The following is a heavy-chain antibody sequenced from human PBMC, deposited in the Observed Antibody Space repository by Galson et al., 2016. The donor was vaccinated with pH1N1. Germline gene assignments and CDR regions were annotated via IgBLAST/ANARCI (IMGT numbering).Heavy chain of an antibody. D-gene: IGHD4-17*01. V-gene: IGHV2-70*01. CDR1: GFSLSTSGMC. Sequence: PALVKPTQTLTLTCTFSGFSLSTSGMCVSWIRQPPGKALEWLALIDWDDDKYYSTSLKTRLTISKDTSKNQVVLTMTNMDPVDTATYYCAWMRYGDYSDWFDPWGQGTLVTVSS. J-gene: IGHJ5*02. CDR2: IDWDDDK. CDR3: AWMRYGDYSDWFDP.